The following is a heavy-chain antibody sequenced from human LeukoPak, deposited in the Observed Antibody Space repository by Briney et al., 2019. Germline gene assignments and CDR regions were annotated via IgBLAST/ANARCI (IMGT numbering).Heavy chain of an antibody. CDR2: IKQDGSEK. CDR3: ARDPGDYYGLGSFYY. Sequence: GGSLRLSCAASGFTFSSYWMSWVRQAPGKGLEWVANIKQDGSEKYYVDSVKGRFTISRDNAKNSLYLQMNSLRAEDTAVYYCARDPGDYYGLGSFYYWGQGTLVTVSS. V-gene: IGHV3-7*01. D-gene: IGHD3-10*01. J-gene: IGHJ4*02. CDR1: GFTFSSYW.